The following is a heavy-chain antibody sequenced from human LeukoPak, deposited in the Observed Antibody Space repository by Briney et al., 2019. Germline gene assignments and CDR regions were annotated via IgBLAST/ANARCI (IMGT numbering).Heavy chain of an antibody. J-gene: IGHJ3*02. CDR1: GYTFTSHD. CDR2: MNPNSGNT. Sequence: ASVKVSCKASGYTFTSHDINWVRQATGQGLEWMGWMNPNSGNTGYAQKFQGRVTITRNTSISTAYMELSSLRSEDTAVYYCVRGYCSSTSCYNGLMRGHAFDIWGQGTMVTVSS. V-gene: IGHV1-8*03. CDR3: VRGYCSSTSCYNGLMRGHAFDI. D-gene: IGHD2-2*02.